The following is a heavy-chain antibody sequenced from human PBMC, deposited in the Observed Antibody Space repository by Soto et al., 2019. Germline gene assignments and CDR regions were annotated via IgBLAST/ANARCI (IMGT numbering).Heavy chain of an antibody. V-gene: IGHV3-21*01. CDR1: GFTFSSYS. CDR2: ISSSGTYI. D-gene: IGHD2-2*01. Sequence: EVQLVGSGGGLVKPGGSVRLSCAASGFTFSSYSMNWVRQAPGKGLEWVSCISSSGTYIYYADSVKGRFTISRDNAKNSLYLQMNSLRAEDTAVYYCASDGYEDAERHYWGQGTLVTVSS. J-gene: IGHJ4*02. CDR3: ASDGYEDAERHY.